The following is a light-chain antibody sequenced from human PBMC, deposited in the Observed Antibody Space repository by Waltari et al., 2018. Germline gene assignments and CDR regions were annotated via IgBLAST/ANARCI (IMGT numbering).Light chain of an antibody. J-gene: IGLJ2*01. CDR2: ADD. CDR3: AAWDDSLKGVL. V-gene: IGLV1-36*01. Sequence: QSVLTQPPSVSEAHRQRVHISCSGSRSNIGNNAVNWYQQVPGKAPKLLVFADDLRPSGVSDRFSGSKSGTSASLAISGLRSEDEGVYFCAAWDDSLKGVLFGGGTKLTVL. CDR1: RSNIGNNA.